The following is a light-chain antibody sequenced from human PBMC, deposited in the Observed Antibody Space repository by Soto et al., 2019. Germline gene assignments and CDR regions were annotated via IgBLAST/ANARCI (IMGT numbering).Light chain of an antibody. V-gene: IGLV2-14*01. CDR3: SSYTSSSTWV. CDR1: SSDVGGYNY. Sequence: QPVLTQPASVSGSPGQSITISCTGTSSDVGGYNYVSWYQQHPGKAPKLMIYEVSNRPSGDSNRFSGSKSGNTASLTISGLQAEDEADYYCSSYTSSSTWVFGGGTKLTVL. J-gene: IGLJ3*02. CDR2: EVS.